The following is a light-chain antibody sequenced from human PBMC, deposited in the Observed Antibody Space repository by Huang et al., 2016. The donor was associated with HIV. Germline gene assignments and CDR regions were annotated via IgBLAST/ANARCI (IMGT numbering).Light chain of an antibody. CDR3: QQRTMSPMYT. J-gene: IGKJ2*01. CDR2: DTS. Sequence: EVVLTQSPATLSLSPGERATLSCRASQSVSNYLAWYQQKPGQTPRLVIYDTSKRATCIPARFSGSGSGTDFTLTISSLEPEDVAVYYCQQRTMSPMYTFGQGTKLEIK. CDR1: QSVSNY. V-gene: IGKV3-11*01.